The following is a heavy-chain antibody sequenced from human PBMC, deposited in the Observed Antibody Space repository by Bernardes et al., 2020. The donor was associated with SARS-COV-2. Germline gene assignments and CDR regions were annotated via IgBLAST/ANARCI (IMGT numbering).Heavy chain of an antibody. CDR1: GFTFGSAW. D-gene: IGHD2-8*01. CDR2: INPDGSST. J-gene: IGHJ5*02. CDR3: ARDLGYCTNGVCSP. Sequence: GGSLRLSCAASGFTFGSAWFHWVRQAPGKGLVWVSRINPDGSSTNYADSVKGRFTISRDNAKNMLFLQMSGLRAEDTAMYYCARDLGYCTNGVCSPWGQGTQVTV. V-gene: IGHV3-74*01.